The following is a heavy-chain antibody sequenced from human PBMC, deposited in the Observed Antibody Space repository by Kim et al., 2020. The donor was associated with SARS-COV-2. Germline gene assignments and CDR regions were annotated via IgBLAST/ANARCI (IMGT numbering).Heavy chain of an antibody. CDR1: GFTFSSYW. V-gene: IGHV3-74*01. CDR2: INTDGTYA. J-gene: IGHJ4*02. D-gene: IGHD3-16*01. Sequence: GGSLRLSCAASGFTFSSYWMHWVRQVPGKGLVWVSRINTDGTYANYTDSVKGRFTISRDNAKSTLYPQMTSLRVDDTAVYHFVRVPNQYNYIGYWGQGT. CDR3: VRVPNQYNYIGY.